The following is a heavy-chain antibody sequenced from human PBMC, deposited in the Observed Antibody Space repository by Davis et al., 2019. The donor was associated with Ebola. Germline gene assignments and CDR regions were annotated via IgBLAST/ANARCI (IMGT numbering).Heavy chain of an antibody. CDR2: IYYSGST. J-gene: IGHJ6*04. V-gene: IGHV4-39*02. D-gene: IGHD2-2*02. CDR3: AREICSSSSCYTGGYYYYYYGMDV. Sequence: MPSETLSLTCTVSGGSISSSSYYWGWIRQPPGKGLEWVGSIYYSGSTYYNPSLKSRVTIPVDTSKNQFSLKVSSVTAADTAVYYCAREICSSSSCYTGGYYYYYYGMDVWGKGTTVTVSS. CDR1: GGSISSSSYY.